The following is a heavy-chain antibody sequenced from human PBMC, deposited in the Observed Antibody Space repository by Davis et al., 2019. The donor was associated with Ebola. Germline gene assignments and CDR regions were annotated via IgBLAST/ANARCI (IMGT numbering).Heavy chain of an antibody. Sequence: MPSETLSLTCAVYGGSFSGYYWSWIRQPPGKGLEWIGEINHSGSTNYNPSLKSRVTISVDTSKNQFSLKLSSVTAADTAVYYCARAMTTVTRNSGYYYYYGMDVWGQGTTVTVSS. CDR3: ARAMTTVTRNSGYYYYYGMDV. CDR2: INHSGST. D-gene: IGHD4-17*01. J-gene: IGHJ6*02. CDR1: GGSFSGYY. V-gene: IGHV4-34*01.